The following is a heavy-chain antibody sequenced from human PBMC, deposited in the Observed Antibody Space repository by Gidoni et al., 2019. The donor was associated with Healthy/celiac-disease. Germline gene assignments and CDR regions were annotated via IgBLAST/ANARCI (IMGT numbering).Heavy chain of an antibody. CDR2: ISSSSSYI. CDR3: ARGRAKPDSSGWYSNYYYGMDV. Sequence: EVQLVESGGGLVKPGGSLRLSCAASGFTFSSYSMNWVRQAPGKGLEWVSSISSSSSYIYHADSVKGRFTISRDNAKNSLYLQMNSLRAEDTAVYYCARGRAKPDSSGWYSNYYYGMDVWGQGTTVTVSS. J-gene: IGHJ6*02. D-gene: IGHD6-19*01. CDR1: GFTFSSYS. V-gene: IGHV3-21*01.